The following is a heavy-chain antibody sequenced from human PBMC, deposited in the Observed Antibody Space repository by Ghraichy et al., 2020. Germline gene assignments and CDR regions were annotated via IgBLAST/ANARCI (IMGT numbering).Heavy chain of an antibody. V-gene: IGHV4-39*07. J-gene: IGHJ4*02. Sequence: SETLSLTCTVSGGSISSSSYYWGWIRQPPGKGLEWIGSIYYSGSTYYNPSLKSRVTISVDTSKNQFSLKLSSVTAADTAVYYCARHERRYYGSGSPYYFDYWGQGTLVTVSS. CDR1: GGSISSSSYY. D-gene: IGHD3-10*01. CDR3: ARHERRYYGSGSPYYFDY. CDR2: IYYSGST.